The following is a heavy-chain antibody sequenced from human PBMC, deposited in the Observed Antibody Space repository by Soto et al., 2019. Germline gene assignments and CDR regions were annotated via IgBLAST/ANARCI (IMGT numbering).Heavy chain of an antibody. CDR1: GGTFSSYT. V-gene: IGHV1-69*04. Sequence: SVKVSCKASGGTFSSYTISWVRQAPGQGLEWMGRIIPILGIANYAQKFQGRVTITADKSTSTAYMELSSLRSEDTAVYYCAREDADIVVVPAASPAFDYWGQGTLVTVSS. CDR2: IIPILGIA. J-gene: IGHJ4*02. D-gene: IGHD2-2*01. CDR3: AREDADIVVVPAASPAFDY.